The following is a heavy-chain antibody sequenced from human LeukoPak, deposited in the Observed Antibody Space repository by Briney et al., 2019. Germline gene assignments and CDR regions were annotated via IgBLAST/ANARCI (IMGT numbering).Heavy chain of an antibody. J-gene: IGHJ1*01. V-gene: IGHV4-59*01. D-gene: IGHD2-15*01. CDR3: ARRVCSGGSCYSEYFQH. Sequence: SETLSLTCTVSGGSITSYYWSWIRQPPGGGLEWIGYVYYSGSTNYNPSLKSRVTISVDTSENQFSLKLTSVTAADTALYYCARRVCSGGSCYSEYFQHWGQGTLVTVSP. CDR2: VYYSGST. CDR1: GGSITSYY.